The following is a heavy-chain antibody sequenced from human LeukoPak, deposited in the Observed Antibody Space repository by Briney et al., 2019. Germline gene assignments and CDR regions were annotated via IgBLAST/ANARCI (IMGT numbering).Heavy chain of an antibody. V-gene: IGHV1-18*01. J-gene: IGHJ5*02. CDR2: ISAYNGNT. CDR3: ARDPRELTGWYSSTQAHWFDP. CDR1: GYTFTSYG. D-gene: IGHD6-13*01. Sequence: GASVKVSCKASGYTFTSYGISWVRQAPGQGLEWMGWISAYNGNTNYAQKLQGRVTMTTDTSTSTAYMELRSLRSDDTAVYYCARDPRELTGWYSSTQAHWFDPWGQGTLVTVSS.